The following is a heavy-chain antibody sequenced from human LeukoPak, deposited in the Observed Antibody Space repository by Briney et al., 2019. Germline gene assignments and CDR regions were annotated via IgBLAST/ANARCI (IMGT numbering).Heavy chain of an antibody. CDR3: ARSTYYEILTGYRSERFDY. CDR1: GGSISSSSYY. D-gene: IGHD3-9*01. Sequence: SETLSLTCTVSGGSISSSSYYWGWIRQPPGKGLEWIGSIYYSGSTYYNPSLKSRVTISVDTSKNQFSLKLSSVTAADTAVYYCARSTYYEILTGYRSERFDYWGQGTLVTVSS. CDR2: IYYSGST. J-gene: IGHJ4*02. V-gene: IGHV4-39*07.